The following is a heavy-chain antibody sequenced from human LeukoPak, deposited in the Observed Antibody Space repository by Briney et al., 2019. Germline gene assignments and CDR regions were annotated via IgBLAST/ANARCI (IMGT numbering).Heavy chain of an antibody. CDR1: GFTFSSYA. D-gene: IGHD2-2*02. CDR3: AKVRDYCSSTSCYRAPFDY. V-gene: IGHV3-23*01. CDR2: ISGCGGST. Sequence: PGGSLRLSCAASGFTFSSYAMSWVRQAPGKGLEWVSAISGCGGSTYYADSVKGRFTISRDNSKNTLYLQMNSQRAEDTAVYYCAKVRDYCSSTSCYRAPFDYWGQGTLVTVST. J-gene: IGHJ4*02.